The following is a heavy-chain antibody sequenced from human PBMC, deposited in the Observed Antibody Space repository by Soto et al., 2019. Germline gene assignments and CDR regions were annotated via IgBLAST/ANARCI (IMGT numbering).Heavy chain of an antibody. CDR2: IYPSDSQT. CDR3: ARHGFYGDYSSNYFDP. D-gene: IGHD4-17*01. CDR1: GYSFSNWW. J-gene: IGHJ5*02. V-gene: IGHV5-51*01. Sequence: HGASLKISCQGSGYSFSNWWIAWVRQMPGKGLEYMGIIYPSDSQTRYSPSFQGQVTISADKSISTAYLQWSSLKASDTAIYYCARHGFYGDYSSNYFDPWGQGTLVTVSS.